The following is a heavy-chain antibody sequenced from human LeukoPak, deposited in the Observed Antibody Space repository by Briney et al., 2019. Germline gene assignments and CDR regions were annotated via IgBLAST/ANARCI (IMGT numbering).Heavy chain of an antibody. Sequence: SGGSLRLSCAASGFTFSNFGMHWVRQAPGKGLEWMAVISYDGKVTYYADSVKGRFTISRDNSKNTLFLQMNSLRAEDTAVYYCAKEVRRFCSSTSCYGYNYWGQGTLVTVSS. J-gene: IGHJ4*02. D-gene: IGHD2-2*01. CDR2: ISYDGKVT. CDR3: AKEVRRFCSSTSCYGYNY. CDR1: GFTFSNFG. V-gene: IGHV3-30*18.